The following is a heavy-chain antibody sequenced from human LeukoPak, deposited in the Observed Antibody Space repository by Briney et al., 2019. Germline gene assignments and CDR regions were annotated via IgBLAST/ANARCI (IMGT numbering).Heavy chain of an antibody. V-gene: IGHV3-11*01. J-gene: IGHJ4*02. D-gene: IGHD6-19*01. CDR1: GFTFSDYY. Sequence: GGSLRLSCAASGFTFSDYYMSWIRQAPGKGLERVSYISSSGSTIYYADSVKGRFTISRDNAKNSLYLQMSSLRAEDTAVYYCARDLVAVAGTFDYWGQGTLVTVSS. CDR3: ARDLVAVAGTFDY. CDR2: ISSSGSTI.